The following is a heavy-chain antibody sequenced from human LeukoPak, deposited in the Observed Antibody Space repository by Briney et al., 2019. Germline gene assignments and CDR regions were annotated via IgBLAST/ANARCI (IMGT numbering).Heavy chain of an antibody. Sequence: ASVTVSCKASGGTFSSYAISWVRQAPGQGLEWMGRIIPILGIANYAQKFQGRVTITADKSTSTAYMELSSLRSEDTAVYYCARVSIVGATFDYWGQGTLVTVSS. V-gene: IGHV1-69*04. J-gene: IGHJ4*02. CDR1: GGTFSSYA. CDR3: ARVSIVGATFDY. D-gene: IGHD1-26*01. CDR2: IIPILGIA.